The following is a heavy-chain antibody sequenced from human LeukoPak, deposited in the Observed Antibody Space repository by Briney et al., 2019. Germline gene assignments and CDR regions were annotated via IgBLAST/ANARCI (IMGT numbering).Heavy chain of an antibody. CDR3: ARDALGPLKWTPFDY. V-gene: IGHV3-21*01. J-gene: IGHJ4*02. CDR1: GFTFSSYS. D-gene: IGHD3-16*01. CDR2: ISSSSSYI. Sequence: PGGSLRLSCAASGFTFSSYSMNWVRQAPGKGLEWVSSISSSSSYIYYADSVKGRFTISRDNAKNSLYLQMNSLRAEDTAVYYCARDALGPLKWTPFDYWGQGTLVTVSS.